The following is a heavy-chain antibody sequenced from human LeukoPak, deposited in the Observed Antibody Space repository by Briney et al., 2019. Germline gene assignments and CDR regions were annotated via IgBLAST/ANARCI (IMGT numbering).Heavy chain of an antibody. CDR2: ISYSGST. CDR1: GGSVSSSSYY. Sequence: PSETLSLTCSVSGGSVSSSSYYWGWIRQPPGKALEWIGTISYSGSTYYNPSLKSRVTISEDTSKNQFSLKLSSVTAADTAVYYCARGRGYCSGGSCYVGNWFDPWGQGTLVTVSS. CDR3: ARGRGYCSGGSCYVGNWFDP. D-gene: IGHD2-15*01. V-gene: IGHV4-39*01. J-gene: IGHJ5*02.